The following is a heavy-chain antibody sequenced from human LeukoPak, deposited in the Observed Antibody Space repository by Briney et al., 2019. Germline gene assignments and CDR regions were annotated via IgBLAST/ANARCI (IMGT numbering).Heavy chain of an antibody. V-gene: IGHV1-18*01. CDR3: ARYNSMFRGVTTSDY. CDR2: SAYNGNT. Sequence: GASVKVSCKASGYTFTNYGFNWVRQAPGQGLEWMGNSAYNGNTNYAQKFQDRVTMTTDTSTSTAYMELRSLRSDDTAVYYCARYNSMFRGVTTSDYWGQGTLVTVS. D-gene: IGHD3-10*01. CDR1: GYTFTNYG. J-gene: IGHJ4*02.